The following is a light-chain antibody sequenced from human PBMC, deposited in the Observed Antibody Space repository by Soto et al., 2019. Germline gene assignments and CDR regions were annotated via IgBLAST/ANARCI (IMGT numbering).Light chain of an antibody. CDR3: SSYSSSSTLFV. J-gene: IGLJ1*01. V-gene: IGLV2-14*01. Sequence: ALTQPASVSGSPGQSITISCTGTSSDVGAYKYVSWYQQHPGKAPKVMIYEVSNRPSGVSNRFSGSKSGNTASLTISGLQAEDEADYFCSSYSSSSTLFVFGTGTRSPS. CDR2: EVS. CDR1: SSDVGAYKY.